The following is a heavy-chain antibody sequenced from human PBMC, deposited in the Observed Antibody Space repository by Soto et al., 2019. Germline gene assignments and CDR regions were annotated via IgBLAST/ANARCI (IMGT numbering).Heavy chain of an antibody. CDR3: ARSPLGYDYVRQTWREVGDSFDI. CDR2: LIHGGST. V-gene: IGHV4-34*12. CDR1: GASLGGFH. D-gene: IGHD3-16*01. J-gene: IGHJ3*02. Sequence: SETLSLTLAIYGASLGGFHWTWLRQAPGKGLEWIGELIHGGSTNYNPSLKSRVSFSLDTSKNQFSLLLMSVTAADTAVYYCARSPLGYDYVRQTWREVGDSFDIWGRGTMVTVSS.